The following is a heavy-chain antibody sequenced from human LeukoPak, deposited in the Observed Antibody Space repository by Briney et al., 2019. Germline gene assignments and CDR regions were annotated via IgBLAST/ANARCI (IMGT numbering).Heavy chain of an antibody. CDR3: AAESSSGFFDWFDP. CDR1: GFTFTSSA. V-gene: IGHV1-58*01. CDR2: IVVGSGNT. D-gene: IGHD3-22*01. J-gene: IGHJ5*02. Sequence: EASVKVSCKASGFTFTSSAVQWVRQARGQRLEWIGWIVVGSGNTNYAQKFQERVTITRDMSTSTACMELSSLRSEDTAVYYCAAESSSGFFDWFDPWGQGTLVTVSS.